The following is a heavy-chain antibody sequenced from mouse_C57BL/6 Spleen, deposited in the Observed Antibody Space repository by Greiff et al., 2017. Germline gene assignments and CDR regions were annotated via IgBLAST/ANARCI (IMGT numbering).Heavy chain of an antibody. V-gene: IGHV6-3*01. Sequence: EVKLVESGGGLVQPGGSMKLSCVASGFTFSNYWMNWVRQSPEKGLEWVAQIRLKSDNYATHYAESVKGRFTISRDDSKSSVYLQMNNLRAEDTGIYYCTDTYYSKDYWGQGTSVTVSS. CDR3: TDTYYSKDY. J-gene: IGHJ4*01. CDR2: IRLKSDNYAT. CDR1: GFTFSNYW.